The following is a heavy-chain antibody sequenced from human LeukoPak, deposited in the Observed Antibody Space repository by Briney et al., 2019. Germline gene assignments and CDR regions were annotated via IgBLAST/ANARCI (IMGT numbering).Heavy chain of an antibody. V-gene: IGHV3-7*01. CDR1: TSTFSSYN. Sequence: GGSLRLSCAASTSTFSSYNMNWVRQAPGKGLEWVANIKQDGSEKYYVDSVKGRFTISRDNAKNSLYLQMNSLRAEDTAVYYCARGGYYFFYWGQGTLVTVSS. CDR3: ARGGYYFFY. J-gene: IGHJ4*02. CDR2: IKQDGSEK.